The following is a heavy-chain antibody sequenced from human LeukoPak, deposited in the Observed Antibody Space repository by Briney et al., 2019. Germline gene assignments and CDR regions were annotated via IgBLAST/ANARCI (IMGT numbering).Heavy chain of an antibody. CDR2: ISGSGGST. CDR3: ARSIYASGSFYTFDI. D-gene: IGHD3-10*01. V-gene: IGHV3-23*01. CDR1: GFTFSSYA. Sequence: GGSLRLSCAASGFTFSSYAMSWVRQAPGKGLEWVSAISGSGGSTYYADSVKGRFTISRDNSKNTLYLQMNSLRAEDTAVYYCARSIYASGSFYTFDIWGQGTMVTVSS. J-gene: IGHJ3*02.